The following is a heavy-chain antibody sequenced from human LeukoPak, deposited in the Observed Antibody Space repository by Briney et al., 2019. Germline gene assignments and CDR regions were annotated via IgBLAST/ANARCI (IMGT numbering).Heavy chain of an antibody. Sequence: GGSLRLSCAASGFTFSSYGMHWVRQAPGKGLEWVAVISYDGSNKYYADSVKGRFTISRDNSKNTLYLQMNSLRAEDKAVYYCAKDRRSSGWLDWFDPWGQGTLVTVSS. CDR2: ISYDGSNK. J-gene: IGHJ5*02. CDR3: AKDRRSSGWLDWFDP. V-gene: IGHV3-30*18. D-gene: IGHD6-19*01. CDR1: GFTFSSYG.